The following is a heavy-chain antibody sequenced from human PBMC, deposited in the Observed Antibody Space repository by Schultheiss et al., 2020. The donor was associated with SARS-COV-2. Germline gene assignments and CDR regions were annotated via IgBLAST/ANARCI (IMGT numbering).Heavy chain of an antibody. D-gene: IGHD3-10*01. Sequence: SETLSLSCTVSGGSVSSGSYYWSWIRQPPGKGLEWIGEINHSGSTNYNPSLKSRVTISVDTSKNQFSLKLSSVTAADTAVYYCARDRDYFDYWGQGTLVTVSS. CDR3: ARDRDYFDY. J-gene: IGHJ4*02. CDR2: INHSGST. V-gene: IGHV4-61*01. CDR1: GGSVSSGSYY.